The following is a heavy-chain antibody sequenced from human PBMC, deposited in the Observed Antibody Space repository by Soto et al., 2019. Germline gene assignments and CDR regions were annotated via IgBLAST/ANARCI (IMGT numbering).Heavy chain of an antibody. D-gene: IGHD1-1*01. CDR3: ARGVRTDDFDM. V-gene: IGHV5-51*03. Sequence: EVQLVQSGAEVKKPGESLKISCEGSGYTFSTYWIGWVRQMPGKGLEWMGIIYPGDSDTRYSPSFQGPVTISADKSITTAYLQWSSLKASDTAMYYCARGVRTDDFDMWGQGTMVIVSS. CDR2: IYPGDSDT. J-gene: IGHJ3*02. CDR1: GYTFSTYW.